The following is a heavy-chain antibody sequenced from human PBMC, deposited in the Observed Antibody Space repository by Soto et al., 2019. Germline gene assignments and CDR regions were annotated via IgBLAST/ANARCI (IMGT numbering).Heavy chain of an antibody. J-gene: IGHJ5*02. CDR3: ARGPYYDILNRWFDP. Sequence: QVQLVQSGAEVKKPGSSVKVSCKASGGTFSSYTISWVRQAPGQGLEWMGGIIPIFDTANYAQKFQGRVTXXADESTSTAYMELSSLRSEDTAVYYCARGPYYDILNRWFDPWGQGTLVTVSS. D-gene: IGHD3-9*01. CDR2: IIPIFDTA. CDR1: GGTFSSYT. V-gene: IGHV1-69*12.